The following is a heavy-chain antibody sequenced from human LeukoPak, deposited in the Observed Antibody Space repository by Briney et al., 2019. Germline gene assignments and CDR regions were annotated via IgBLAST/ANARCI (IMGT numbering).Heavy chain of an antibody. CDR2: ISSSGSTI. CDR3: ARLSLWFGEDH. D-gene: IGHD3-10*01. CDR1: GFTFSSYE. Sequence: GGSLRLSCAASGFTFSSYEMNWVRQAPGKGLEWVSYISSSGSTIYYADFVKGRFTISRDNAKNSLYLQMNSLRAEDTAVYYCARLSLWFGEDHWGQGTLVTVSS. V-gene: IGHV3-48*03. J-gene: IGHJ4*02.